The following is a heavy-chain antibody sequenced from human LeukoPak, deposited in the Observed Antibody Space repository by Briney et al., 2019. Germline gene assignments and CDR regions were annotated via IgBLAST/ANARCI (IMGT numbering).Heavy chain of an antibody. CDR3: ARVYGVGYMDL. V-gene: IGHV1-2*02. Sequence: ASVKVSCKASGATFGSHSISWVRQAPGQGLEGMGWINSNNGGTDYAQKFLGRVTMTRDTSISTVYMELSSLNSDDTAVYYCARVYGVGYMDLWGQGTLVTVSS. J-gene: IGHJ5*02. CDR1: GATFGSHS. CDR2: INSNNGGT. D-gene: IGHD4-17*01.